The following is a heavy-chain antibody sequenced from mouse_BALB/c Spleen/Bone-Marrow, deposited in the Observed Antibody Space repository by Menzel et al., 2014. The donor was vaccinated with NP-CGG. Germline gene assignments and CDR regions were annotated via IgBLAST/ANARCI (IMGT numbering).Heavy chain of an antibody. D-gene: IGHD2-3*01. CDR3: ARLGYYGWFAY. CDR2: INPESNTI. J-gene: IGHJ3*01. CDR1: GFDFSRYW. V-gene: IGHV4-1*02. Sequence: EVKLMESGGGLVQPGGSLKLSCAASGFDFSRYWMCWVRQAPGKGLQWIGEINPESNTINYTPSLKDKFIISRDNAKNTLYLQMSKVRSEDTALYCCARLGYYGWFAYWGQGTLVTVSA.